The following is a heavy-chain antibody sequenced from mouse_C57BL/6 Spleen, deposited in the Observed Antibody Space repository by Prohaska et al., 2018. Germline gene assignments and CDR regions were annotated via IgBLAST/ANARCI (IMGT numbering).Heavy chain of an antibody. CDR2: IDPENGDT. Sequence: EVQLQQSGAELVSPGASVKLSCTASGFNIKDDYMHWVTQRPEQGLEWIGWIDPENGDTENASKFQGKASITADKSSNTAYLHLSSLTSEDTAVYYCSFITTVVDYAMDYWGQGTSVTVSS. D-gene: IGHD1-1*01. V-gene: IGHV14-4*01. CDR1: GFNIKDDY. J-gene: IGHJ4*01. CDR3: SFITTVVDYAMDY.